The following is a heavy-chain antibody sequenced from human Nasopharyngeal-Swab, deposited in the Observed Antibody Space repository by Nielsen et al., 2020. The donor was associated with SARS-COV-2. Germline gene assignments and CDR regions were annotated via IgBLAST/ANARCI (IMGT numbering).Heavy chain of an antibody. CDR2: IYYSGST. Sequence: PGKGLEWIGYIYYSGSTNYNPSLKSRVTISVDTSKNQFSLKLSSVTAADTAVYYCASHDYGDYGVVDYWGQGTLVTVSS. V-gene: IGHV4-59*08. D-gene: IGHD4-17*01. J-gene: IGHJ4*02. CDR3: ASHDYGDYGVVDY.